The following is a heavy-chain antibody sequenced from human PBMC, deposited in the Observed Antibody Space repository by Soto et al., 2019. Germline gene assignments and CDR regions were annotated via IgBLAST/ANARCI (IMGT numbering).Heavy chain of an antibody. D-gene: IGHD2-2*01. CDR1: GYTFTSYG. CDR2: ISAYNGNT. J-gene: IGHJ4*02. CDR3: ARDVGDIVVVPAQNFDY. V-gene: IGHV1-18*01. Sequence: ASVKVSCKASGYTFTSYGISWVRQAPGQGLEWMGWISAYNGNTNYAQKLQGRVTMTTDTSTSTAYMELRSLRTDDTAVYYCARDVGDIVVVPAQNFDYWGQGTLVTVSS.